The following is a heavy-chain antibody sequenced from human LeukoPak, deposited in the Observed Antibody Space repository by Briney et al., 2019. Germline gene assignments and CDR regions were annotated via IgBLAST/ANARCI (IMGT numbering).Heavy chain of an antibody. J-gene: IGHJ5*02. CDR1: GFTFSSYA. D-gene: IGHD3-10*01. V-gene: IGHV3-23*01. CDR3: ARSMVRGVINH. Sequence: GGSLRLSCAASGFTFSSYAMSWVRQAPGKGLEWVSAISGSGGSTYYADSVKGRFTISRDNAKNSLYLQMNSLRAEDTAVYYCARSMVRGVINHWGQGTLVTVSS. CDR2: ISGSGGST.